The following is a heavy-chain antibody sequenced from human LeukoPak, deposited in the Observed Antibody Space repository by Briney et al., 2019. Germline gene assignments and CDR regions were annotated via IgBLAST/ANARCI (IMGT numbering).Heavy chain of an antibody. CDR2: IYHSGST. D-gene: IGHD6-13*01. V-gene: IGHV4-4*02. J-gene: IGHJ4*02. CDR3: ARDREAAAGNYFDY. CDR1: GGSISSSNW. Sequence: SGTLSLTCAVSGGSISSSNWWSWVRPPPGKGLEWIGEIYHSGSTNYNPSLKSRVTISVDKSKNQFSLKLSSVTAADTAVYYCARDREAAAGNYFDYWGQGTLVTVSS.